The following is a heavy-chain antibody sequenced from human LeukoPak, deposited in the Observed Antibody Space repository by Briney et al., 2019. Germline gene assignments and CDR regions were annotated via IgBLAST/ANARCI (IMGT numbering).Heavy chain of an antibody. Sequence: ASVKVSCKVSGYTLTELSMHWVRQAPGKGLEWMGGFDPEDADTVYAQKFQGRVTMAEDTSTDTAYMELRSLRSEDTAVYYCATAPIQGESPAVYWGQGTLVTVSS. CDR1: GYTLTELS. D-gene: IGHD3-16*01. CDR2: FDPEDADT. V-gene: IGHV1-24*01. CDR3: ATAPIQGESPAVY. J-gene: IGHJ4*02.